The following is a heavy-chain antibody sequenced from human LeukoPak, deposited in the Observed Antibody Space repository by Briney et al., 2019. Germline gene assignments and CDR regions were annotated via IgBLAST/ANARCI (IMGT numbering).Heavy chain of an antibody. CDR3: ARHALYFYSSPYAD. Sequence: PSETLSLTCAVSPLSVTNYYWSWIRQPPGKGLEWIGYIYYTGNTNYNPSLKSRVTLSLDTSKNQFSLRLNSVTATDTSVYYCARHALYFYSSPYADWGQGTLVTVSS. CDR2: IYYTGNT. J-gene: IGHJ4*02. D-gene: IGHD3-22*01. V-gene: IGHV4-59*08. CDR1: PLSVTNYY.